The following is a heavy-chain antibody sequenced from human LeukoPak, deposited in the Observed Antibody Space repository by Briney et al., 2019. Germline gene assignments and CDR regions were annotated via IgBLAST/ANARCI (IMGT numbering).Heavy chain of an antibody. D-gene: IGHD6-13*01. CDR1: GGSISSGDYY. V-gene: IGHV4-30-4*01. Sequence: SETLSLTCTVSGGSISSGDYYWSWIRQPPGKGLEWIGCIYYSETTYYHPSLKSRVTISVDTSNNYYSLRLSSVTAADTAVYYCARLKPYSSTSAYYFDYWGQGTLVTVSS. CDR3: ARLKPYSSTSAYYFDY. CDR2: IYYSETT. J-gene: IGHJ4*02.